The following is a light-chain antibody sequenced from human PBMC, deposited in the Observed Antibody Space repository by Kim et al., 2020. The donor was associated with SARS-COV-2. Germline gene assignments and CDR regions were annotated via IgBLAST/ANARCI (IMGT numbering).Light chain of an antibody. V-gene: IGKV3-15*01. CDR2: GAS. CDR3: QQYNRWPYT. CDR1: QSIATN. Sequence: SASPGERVTLFCRASQSIATNVGWYQQKPGQAPRLLIYGASPRATGVPGRFSGSGSGTDFTLTIDSLQSEDFAVYFCQQYNRWPYTFGQGTKLEI. J-gene: IGKJ2*01.